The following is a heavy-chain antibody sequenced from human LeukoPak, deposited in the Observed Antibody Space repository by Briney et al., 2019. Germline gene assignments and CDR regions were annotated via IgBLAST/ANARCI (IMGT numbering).Heavy chain of an antibody. CDR1: GGSIRSSYYY. CDR3: ARHRIIRDIVTGDYFDY. D-gene: IGHD3-9*01. CDR2: IYDSGST. V-gene: IGHV4-39*01. J-gene: IGHJ4*02. Sequence: SETLSLTCTVSGGSIRSSYYYWGWIRQPPGKGLEWIGSIYDSGSTYYNPSLKGRVTISVDTSKNQFSLKLRSVTAADTAVYYCARHRIIRDIVTGDYFDYWGQGTLVTVSS.